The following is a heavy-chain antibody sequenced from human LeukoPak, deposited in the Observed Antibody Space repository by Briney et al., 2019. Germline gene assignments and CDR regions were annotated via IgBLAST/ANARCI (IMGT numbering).Heavy chain of an antibody. CDR2: INPNSGGT. Sequence: GASVKVSCKASGYTFTGYYMHWVRQAPGQGLGWMGWINPNSGGTNYAQKFQGRVTMTRDTSISTAYMELSRLRSDDTAVYYCAGFSDYYDSSGYYFDYWGQGTLVTVSS. J-gene: IGHJ4*02. D-gene: IGHD3-22*01. CDR1: GYTFTGYY. V-gene: IGHV1-2*02. CDR3: AGFSDYYDSSGYYFDY.